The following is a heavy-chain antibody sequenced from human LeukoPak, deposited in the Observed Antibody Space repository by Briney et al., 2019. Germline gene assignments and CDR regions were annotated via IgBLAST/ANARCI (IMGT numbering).Heavy chain of an antibody. V-gene: IGHV3-7*03. D-gene: IGHD2-15*01. CDR3: AKQLGYCSDGSCYFPY. Sequence: GGSLRLSCAASGFTFSSYWMSWVRQAPGKGLEWVANIKQDGSEKYYVDSVKGRFTISRDNSKSTLCLQMNSLRAEDTAVYYCAKQLGYCSDGSCYFPYWGQGTLVTVSS. J-gene: IGHJ4*02. CDR2: IKQDGSEK. CDR1: GFTFSSYW.